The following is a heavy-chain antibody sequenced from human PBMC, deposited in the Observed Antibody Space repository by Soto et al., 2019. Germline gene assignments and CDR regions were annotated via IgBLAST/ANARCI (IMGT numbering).Heavy chain of an antibody. V-gene: IGHV1-69*06. D-gene: IGHD2-2*02. Sequence: QVQLVQSGAEVKTPGSSLKVSCTVSGSRFSNYVISWVRQAPGHGLEWLGRIIPIFNTTQYAQKFQGRVTITADKSTTTASLDLSRLRSDDTAVYYCARAGRGKKAGYNGLVSLGYWGQGTLVTVSS. J-gene: IGHJ4*02. CDR3: ARAGRGKKAGYNGLVSLGY. CDR2: IIPIFNTT. CDR1: GSRFSNYV.